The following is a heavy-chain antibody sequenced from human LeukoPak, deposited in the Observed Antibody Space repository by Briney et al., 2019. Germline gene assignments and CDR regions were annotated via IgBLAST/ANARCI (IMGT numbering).Heavy chain of an antibody. CDR1: GGSIGSYY. CDR2: IYYSGST. D-gene: IGHD3-16*02. V-gene: IGHV4-59*01. CDR3: ARENYDYVWGSYRPDAFDI. J-gene: IGHJ3*02. Sequence: PSETLSLTCTVSGGSIGSYYWSWIRQPPGKGLEWIGYIYYSGSTNYNPSLKSRVTISVDTSKNQFSLKLSSVTAADTAVYYCARENYDYVWGSYRPDAFDIWGQGTMVTVSS.